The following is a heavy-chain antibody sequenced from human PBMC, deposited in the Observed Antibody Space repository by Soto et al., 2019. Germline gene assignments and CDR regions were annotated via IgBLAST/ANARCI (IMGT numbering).Heavy chain of an antibody. D-gene: IGHD3-10*02. CDR3: ARNMDYYYGRGSGNGHGV. V-gene: IGHV1-2*02. CDR1: GYTFTAYY. Sequence: QVQLVQSGAEVKESGDSVRVSCEASGYTFTAYYIHWVRRAPGQGLEWMGWINPKFGDTTYAQDFQGRVSMTRDMSISTVYMELSRLTSDDTAIYYCARNMDYYYGRGSGNGHGVWGQGTTVTVFS. CDR2: INPKFGDT. J-gene: IGHJ6*02.